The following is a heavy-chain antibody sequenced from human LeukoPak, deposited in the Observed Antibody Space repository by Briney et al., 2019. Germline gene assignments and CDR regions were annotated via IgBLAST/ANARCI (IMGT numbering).Heavy chain of an antibody. J-gene: IGHJ4*02. CDR2: INPNNGGT. CDR3: ARSRRAYYDSSGPYYFDY. D-gene: IGHD3-22*01. Sequence: GASVKVSCKASGYTFIDYYIHWVRQAPGQGLEWMGWINPNNGGTNYAQKFQGRVTMTRDTSISTAYMELSRLRSDDTAVYYCARSRRAYYDSSGPYYFDYWGQGTLVTVSS. CDR1: GYTFIDYY. V-gene: IGHV1-2*02.